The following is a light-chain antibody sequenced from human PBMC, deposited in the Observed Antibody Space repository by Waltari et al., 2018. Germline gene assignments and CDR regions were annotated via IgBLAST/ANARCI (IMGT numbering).Light chain of an antibody. V-gene: IGLV3-1*01. J-gene: IGLJ3*02. Sequence: SYELTQPPSVSVSPGQTASITCSGDKLGDKYACWYQQKPGQSPVLVIYQDTKRPSGIPVRFSGSNSGNTATLTISGTQAMDEADYYCQAWDSSVLVFGGGTKLTVL. CDR3: QAWDSSVLV. CDR2: QDT. CDR1: KLGDKY.